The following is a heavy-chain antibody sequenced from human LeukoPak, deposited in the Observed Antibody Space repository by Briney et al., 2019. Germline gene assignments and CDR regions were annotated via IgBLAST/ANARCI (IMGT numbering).Heavy chain of an antibody. V-gene: IGHV3-23*01. CDR1: GFTFSSYA. D-gene: IGHD3-10*01. J-gene: IGHJ6*02. Sequence: PGGSLRLSCAASGFTFSSYAMSWVRQAPGKGLEWVSAISGSGGSTYYADSVKGRFTISRDNSKNTLYLQMNSLRAEDTAVYYCAKEGFSYGSGSYRGMDVWGQGTTVTVSS. CDR2: ISGSGGST. CDR3: AKEGFSYGSGSYRGMDV.